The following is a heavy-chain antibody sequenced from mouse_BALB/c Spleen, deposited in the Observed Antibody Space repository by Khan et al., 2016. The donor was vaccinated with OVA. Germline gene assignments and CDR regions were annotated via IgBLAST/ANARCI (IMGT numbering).Heavy chain of an antibody. Sequence: EVQLQESGPGLVKPSQSLSLTCTVTGYSITSGYGWNWIRQFPGNKLEWMGYISYSGSTNYNPSLKSRIYITLDTSKNQFFLQLNSVTTEDTATYYCTRTARIKYWGQGTTLTVSS. J-gene: IGHJ2*01. D-gene: IGHD1-2*01. CDR3: TRTARIKY. V-gene: IGHV3-2*02. CDR2: ISYSGST. CDR1: GYSITSGYG.